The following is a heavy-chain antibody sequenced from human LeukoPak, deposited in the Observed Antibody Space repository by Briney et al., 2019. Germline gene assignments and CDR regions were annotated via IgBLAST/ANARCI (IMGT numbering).Heavy chain of an antibody. CDR2: INHSGST. D-gene: IGHD3-16*02. CDR1: GGSFSGYY. CDR3: ARVKGHDYVWGSYRRNYYFDY. V-gene: IGHV4-34*01. J-gene: IGHJ4*02. Sequence: NPSGTLSLTCAVYGGSFSGYYWSWIRQPPGKGLEWIGEINHSGSTNYNPSLKSRVTISVDTSKNQFSLKLSSVTAADTAVYYCARVKGHDYVWGSYRRNYYFDYWGQGTLVTVSS.